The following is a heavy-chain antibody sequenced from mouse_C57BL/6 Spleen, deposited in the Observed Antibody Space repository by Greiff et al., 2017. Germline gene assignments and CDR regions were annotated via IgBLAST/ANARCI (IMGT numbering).Heavy chain of an antibody. V-gene: IGHV1-80*01. CDR2: IYPGDGDT. CDR1: GYAFSSYW. J-gene: IGHJ4*01. CDR3: ARADPVFYAMDY. Sequence: VQLQQSGAELVKPGASVKISCKASGYAFSSYWMNWVKQRPGKGLEWIGQIYPGDGDTNYNGKFKGKATLTADKSSSTAYMQLSSLTSEDAAVYFCARADPVFYAMDYWGQGTSVTVAS.